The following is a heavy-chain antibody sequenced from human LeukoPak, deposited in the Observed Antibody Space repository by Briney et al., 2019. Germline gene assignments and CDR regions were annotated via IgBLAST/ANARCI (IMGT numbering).Heavy chain of an antibody. CDR2: IIPIFGTA. J-gene: IGHJ4*02. V-gene: IGHV1-69*05. Sequence: ASVKVSCKASGGTFSSYAISWVRQAPGQGLEWMGGIIPIFGTANYAQKFQGRVTITTDESTSTAYMELSSLRSEDTAVYYCARQQTDSYGYDGGFDYWGQGTLVTVSS. CDR1: GGTFSSYA. CDR3: ARQQTDSYGYDGGFDY. D-gene: IGHD5-18*01.